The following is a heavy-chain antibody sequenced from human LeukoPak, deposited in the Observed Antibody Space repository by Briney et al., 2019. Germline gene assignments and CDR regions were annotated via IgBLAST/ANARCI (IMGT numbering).Heavy chain of an antibody. Sequence: SETLSLTCAVYGGSFSGYYWSWIRQPPGKGLEWIGEINHSGSTNYNPSLKSRVTISVDTSKNQFSLKLSSVTAADTAVYYCARGKSIVGATNWFDPWGQGTLVTVSS. CDR1: GGSFSGYY. D-gene: IGHD1-26*01. J-gene: IGHJ5*02. CDR3: ARGKSIVGATNWFDP. V-gene: IGHV4-34*01. CDR2: INHSGST.